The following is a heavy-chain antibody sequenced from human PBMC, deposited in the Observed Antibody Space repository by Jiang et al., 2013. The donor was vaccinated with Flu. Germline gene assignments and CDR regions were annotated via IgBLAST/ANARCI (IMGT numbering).Heavy chain of an antibody. CDR1: GYTFTSYA. CDR2: INTNTGNP. D-gene: IGHD2-2*01. V-gene: IGHV7-4-1*02. CDR3: ARGYCSSTSCYDDY. J-gene: IGHJ4*02. Sequence: SGYTFTSYAMNWVRQAPGQGLEWMGWINTNTGNPTYAQGFTGRFVFSLDTSVSTAYLQISSLKAEDTAVYYCARGYCSSTSCYDDYWGQGTLVTVSS.